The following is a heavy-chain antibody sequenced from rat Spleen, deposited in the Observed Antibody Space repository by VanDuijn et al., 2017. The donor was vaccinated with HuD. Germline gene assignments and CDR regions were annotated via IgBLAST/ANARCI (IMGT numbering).Heavy chain of an antibody. CDR3: ARHGYTTDYLNWFAY. Sequence: EVQLVESGGGLVQPGRSLKLSCAASGFTFSDYYMAWVRQAPKKGLEWVASISYDGLSTYYRDSVQGRFTISRDNAKSTLYLQMDSLRSEDTATYYCARHGYTTDYLNWFAYWGQGTLVTVSS. V-gene: IGHV5-22*01. J-gene: IGHJ3*01. D-gene: IGHD1-6*01. CDR1: GFTFSDYY. CDR2: ISYDGLST.